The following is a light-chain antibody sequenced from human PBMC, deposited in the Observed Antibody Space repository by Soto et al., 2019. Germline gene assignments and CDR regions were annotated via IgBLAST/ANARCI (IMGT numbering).Light chain of an antibody. Sequence: QSVLTQPPSASGSPGQSVTISCTGTSSDVGGYNYVSWYQQHPGKAPKLMIYEVSKRPSGVPDRFSGSKSGNTAPLTVSGLQAEYEADYYCSSYTGSNNPHVVRTGTKVPVL. CDR3: SSYTGSNNPHV. CDR2: EVS. J-gene: IGLJ1*01. V-gene: IGLV2-8*01. CDR1: SSDVGGYNY.